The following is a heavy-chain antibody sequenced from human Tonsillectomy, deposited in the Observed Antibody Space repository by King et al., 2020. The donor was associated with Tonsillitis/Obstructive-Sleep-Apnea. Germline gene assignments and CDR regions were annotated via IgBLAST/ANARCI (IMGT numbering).Heavy chain of an antibody. Sequence: VQLVESGGALVQPGRSLRLSCVASGFIFEDYAMYWVRQTPGKGLEWVSGISWNSGSTAYADSVKGRFTIPRDNAKNSLHLQMNSLRAEDTALYYCAKNLIIAVSGTPGDAFDIWGQGTMVTVS. J-gene: IGHJ3*02. D-gene: IGHD1-1*01. CDR1: GFIFEDYA. V-gene: IGHV3-9*01. CDR2: ISWNSGST. CDR3: AKNLIIAVSGTPGDAFDI.